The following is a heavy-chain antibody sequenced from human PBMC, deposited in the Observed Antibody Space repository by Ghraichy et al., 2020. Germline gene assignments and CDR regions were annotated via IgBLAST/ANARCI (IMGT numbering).Heavy chain of an antibody. D-gene: IGHD6-6*01. Sequence: ETLSLTCTVSGGSISGYYWDWIRQSPGKGLEWIGYVFYSGSTYYNPSLNSRVSISLDTSKNQFSLKVYSVTPADTAVYYCARGFSSSVFDYWGQGALVTVSS. CDR3: ARGFSSSVFDY. CDR2: VFYSGST. CDR1: GGSISGYY. V-gene: IGHV4-59*01. J-gene: IGHJ4*02.